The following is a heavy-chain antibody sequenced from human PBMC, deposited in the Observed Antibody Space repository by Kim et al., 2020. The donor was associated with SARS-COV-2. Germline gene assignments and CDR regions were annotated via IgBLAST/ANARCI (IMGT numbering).Heavy chain of an antibody. Sequence: GGSLRLSCAASGFTFSSYGMHWVRQAPGKGLEWVAVISYDGSNKYYADSVKGRFTISRDNSKNTLYLQMNSLRAEDTAVYYCAKESEDIVVVVATSSAFDIWGQGTMVTVSS. CDR1: GFTFSSYG. CDR3: AKESEDIVVVVATSSAFDI. CDR2: ISYDGSNK. V-gene: IGHV3-30*18. D-gene: IGHD2-15*01. J-gene: IGHJ3*02.